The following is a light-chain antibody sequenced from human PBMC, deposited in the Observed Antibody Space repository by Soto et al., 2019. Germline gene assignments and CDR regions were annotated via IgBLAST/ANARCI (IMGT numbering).Light chain of an antibody. V-gene: IGKV3-20*01. CDR3: QQYGSSPPLS. CDR1: QSVSSYY. J-gene: IGKJ4*01. Sequence: EVVLTQSPGTLSLSPGERATLSCRASQSVSSYYLAWYQQKPGQPPRLLIYGASSKATGIPDRFSGSGSGTDFTLIISRLEPEDFAVYYCQQYGSSPPLSFGGGTKV. CDR2: GAS.